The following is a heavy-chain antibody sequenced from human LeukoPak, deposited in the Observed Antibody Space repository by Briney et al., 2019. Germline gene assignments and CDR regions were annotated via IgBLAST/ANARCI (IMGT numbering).Heavy chain of an antibody. J-gene: IGHJ5*02. V-gene: IGHV3-48*03. CDR1: GFTFTNFE. Sequence: PGGSLRLSCAASGFTFTNFEMNWVRQAPGKGLEWVSYISYSGSTTSYADSVKGGFTISRDNAKNSLYLQMNSLRAEDTAVYYCARAGPPAFDPWGQGTLVTVSS. CDR3: ARAGPPAFDP. CDR2: ISYSGSTT.